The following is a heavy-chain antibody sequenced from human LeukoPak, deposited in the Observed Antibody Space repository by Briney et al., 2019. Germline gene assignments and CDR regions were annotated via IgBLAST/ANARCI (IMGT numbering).Heavy chain of an antibody. CDR3: AKVSSGWYYYFDY. Sequence: GGSLRLSCAASGFTFTTYWMHWVRQAPGKGLVWVSHINSDGSITSYADSVKGRFTISRDNSKNTLYLQMNSLRAEDTAVYYCAKVSSGWYYYFDYWGQGILVTVSS. CDR1: GFTFTTYW. J-gene: IGHJ4*02. CDR2: INSDGSIT. D-gene: IGHD6-19*01. V-gene: IGHV3-74*01.